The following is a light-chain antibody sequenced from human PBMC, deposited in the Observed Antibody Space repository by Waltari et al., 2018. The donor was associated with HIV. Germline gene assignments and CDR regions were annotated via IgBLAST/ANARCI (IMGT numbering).Light chain of an antibody. CDR2: DAS. CDR1: QGIRPS. CDR3: QQFYSSPYS. V-gene: IGKV1-13*02. Sequence: AIQLTQSPSSLSASVGDRVTISCRARQGIRPSLAWYQQKPGKAPELLIYDASHLESGVPSRFSGSGSGTDCTLTISSLQPEDFATYYCQQFYSSPYSFGQGTKLEIK. J-gene: IGKJ2*03.